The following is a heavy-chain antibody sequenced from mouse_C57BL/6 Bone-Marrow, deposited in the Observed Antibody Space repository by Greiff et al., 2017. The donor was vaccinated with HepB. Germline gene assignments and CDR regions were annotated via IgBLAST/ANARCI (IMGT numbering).Heavy chain of an antibody. CDR2: IFPGSGST. D-gene: IGHD2-2*01. J-gene: IGHJ3*01. CDR1: GYTFTDYY. Sequence: SGPELVKPGASVKISCKASGYTFTDYYINWVKQRPGQGLEWIGWIFPGSGSTYYNEKFKGKATLTVDKSSSTAYMLLSSLTSEDSAVYVCARSPSTRVTTYPAYWGQGTLVTVSA. V-gene: IGHV1-75*01. CDR3: ARSPSTRVTTYPAY.